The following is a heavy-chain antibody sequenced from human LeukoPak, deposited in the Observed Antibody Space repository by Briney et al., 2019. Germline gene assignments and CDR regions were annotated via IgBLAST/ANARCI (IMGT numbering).Heavy chain of an antibody. CDR3: ARVHDSDWYFDY. J-gene: IGHJ4*02. V-gene: IGHV1-46*01. Sequence: ASVKVSCKASGYSFTPYYMHWVRQAPGQGLEWMGIIKPSGGSTSYAQKFQDRVTMTRDTSTSTVYMELSSLRSEDTAVYYCARVHDSDWYFDYWGQGTLVTVSS. D-gene: IGHD6-19*01. CDR2: IKPSGGST. CDR1: GYSFTPYY.